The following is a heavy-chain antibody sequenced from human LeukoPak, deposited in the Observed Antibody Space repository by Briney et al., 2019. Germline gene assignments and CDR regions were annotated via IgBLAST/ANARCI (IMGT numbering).Heavy chain of an antibody. D-gene: IGHD6-13*01. CDR3: ARDRASEQLRPYYYYGMDV. Sequence: SETLSLTCTVSGYSISSGYYWSWIRQPPGKGLEWIGSIYYSGSTYYNPSLKSRVTISVDTSKNQFSLKLSSVTAADTAVYYCARDRASEQLRPYYYYGMDVWGQGTTVTVSS. CDR2: IYYSGST. V-gene: IGHV4-38-2*02. J-gene: IGHJ6*02. CDR1: GYSISSGYY.